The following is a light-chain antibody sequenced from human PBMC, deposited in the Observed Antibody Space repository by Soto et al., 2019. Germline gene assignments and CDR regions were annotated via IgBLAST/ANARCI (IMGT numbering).Light chain of an antibody. CDR2: GPS. J-gene: IGKJ1*01. CDR1: QSVSSNF. CDR3: QQYGGSPQT. V-gene: IGKV3-20*01. Sequence: EIVLTHSPGTLSLSPCERATLSFSASQSVSSNFLAWYQQKPGQAPRLLIYGPSTRATGVPDRFSGSGSGTDFTLTISRLEPEDYAVYYCQQYGGSPQTFGQGTKVDIK.